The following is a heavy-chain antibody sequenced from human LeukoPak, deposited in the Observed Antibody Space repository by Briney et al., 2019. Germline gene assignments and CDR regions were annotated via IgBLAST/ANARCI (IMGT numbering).Heavy chain of an antibody. J-gene: IGHJ4*02. V-gene: IGHV3-23*01. CDR3: ARRAGAYSHPYDY. CDR2: ISAGGGST. Sequence: GGSLRLSCAASGFTFSSYDMNWVRQAPGKGLEWVSSISAGGGSTYYGDSVKGRFTISRDNSKNTLYLQMNSLRAEDTAVYYCARRAGAYSHPYDYWGQGTLVTVSS. D-gene: IGHD4/OR15-4a*01. CDR1: GFTFSSYD.